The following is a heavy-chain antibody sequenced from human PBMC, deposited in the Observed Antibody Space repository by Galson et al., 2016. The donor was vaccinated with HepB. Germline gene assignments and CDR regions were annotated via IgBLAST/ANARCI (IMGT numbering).Heavy chain of an antibody. J-gene: IGHJ4*02. CDR3: ARDRDWNLDF. V-gene: IGHV1-18*04. CDR2: ISTNSGNT. CDR1: GYSFSTYG. D-gene: IGHD1-1*01. Sequence: VKVSCKASGYSFSTYGISWVRQTPGQGLEWMGWISTNSGNTKYSQILQDRVTLTRDPSTRTAYMELRSLRSDDTAIYYCARDRDWNLDFWGQGTLVTVSS.